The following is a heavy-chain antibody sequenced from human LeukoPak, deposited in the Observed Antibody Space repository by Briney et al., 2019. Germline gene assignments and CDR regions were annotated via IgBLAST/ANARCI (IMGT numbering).Heavy chain of an antibody. V-gene: IGHV3-23*01. J-gene: IGHJ4*02. Sequence: PGGSLGLSCAASGFTFTSYAMSWVRQAPGKGLEWVSAINDGGGSTYYADSVKGRFTISRDNSKSTLYLQMDSLRADDTAVYYCAKDGSPGGVAEYDSWGQGSLVIVSA. D-gene: IGHD6-19*01. CDR1: GFTFTSYA. CDR2: INDGGGST. CDR3: AKDGSPGGVAEYDS.